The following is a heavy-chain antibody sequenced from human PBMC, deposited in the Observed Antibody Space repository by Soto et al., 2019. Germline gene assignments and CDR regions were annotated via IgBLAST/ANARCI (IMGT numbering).Heavy chain of an antibody. CDR2: ISYDGSNK. D-gene: IGHD3-22*01. Sequence: GGSLRLSCAASGFAFSSYGMHWVRQAPGKGLEWVAVISYDGSNKYYADSVKGRFTISRDNSKNTLYLQMNSLRAEDTAVYYCAKDPSPYAGSRHDYWGQGTLVTVSS. J-gene: IGHJ4*02. CDR3: AKDPSPYAGSRHDY. V-gene: IGHV3-30*18. CDR1: GFAFSSYG.